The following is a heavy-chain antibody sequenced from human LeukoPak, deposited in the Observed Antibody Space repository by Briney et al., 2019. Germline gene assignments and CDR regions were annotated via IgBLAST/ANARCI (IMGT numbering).Heavy chain of an antibody. D-gene: IGHD3-22*01. CDR3: ARVKSYYYDTSDKDAFDI. CDR1: EYTFTGYY. J-gene: IGHJ3*02. V-gene: IGHV1-46*01. CDR2: INPRGGST. Sequence: GASVKVSCKGSEYTFTGYYMHWVRQAPGQGLEWMGIINPRGGSTSYTQKFQGRVTMTRDTSTSTVYMELSSLRSEDTAVYYCARVKSYYYDTSDKDAFDIWGQGTMVTVSS.